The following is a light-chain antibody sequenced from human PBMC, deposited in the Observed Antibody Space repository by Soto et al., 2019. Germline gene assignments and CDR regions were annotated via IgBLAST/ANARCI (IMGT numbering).Light chain of an antibody. CDR3: QQYCSTTLT. CDR1: QSVVYSSDNHDY. Sequence: DIVMTQSPDSLAVSLGERATIKCKSSQSVVYSSDNHDYLAWYQQKPGQPPKLLIYWASTRESGVPDRFSGSGSGTEFTLTISSLQAEDVEVYYCQQYCSTTLTFGGGTKVDI. J-gene: IGKJ4*01. V-gene: IGKV4-1*01. CDR2: WAS.